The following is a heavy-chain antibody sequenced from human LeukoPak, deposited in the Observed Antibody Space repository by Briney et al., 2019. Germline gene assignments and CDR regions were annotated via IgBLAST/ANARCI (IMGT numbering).Heavy chain of an antibody. CDR2: IYNSGST. D-gene: IGHD6-13*01. J-gene: IGHJ4*02. Sequence: SGTLSLTCAVSGGSISSSNWWSWVRQPPGKGLEWIGEIYNSGSTYYNPSLKSRVTISVDTPKSQFSLKLSSVTAADTAVYYCARQGVAAAGVDYWGQGTLVTVSS. V-gene: IGHV4-4*02. CDR3: ARQGVAAAGVDY. CDR1: GGSISSSNW.